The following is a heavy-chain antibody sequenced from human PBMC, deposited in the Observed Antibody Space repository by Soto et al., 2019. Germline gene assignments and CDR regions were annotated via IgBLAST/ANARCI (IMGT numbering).Heavy chain of an antibody. D-gene: IGHD6-6*01. CDR2: TYYRSKWYY. J-gene: IGHJ6*02. V-gene: IGHV6-1*01. CDR3: ARIHSSSSSDMDV. CDR1: GDSVSSNSAA. Sequence: PSQTLSLTCAISGDSVSSNSAAWNWIRQSPSRGLEWLGRTYYRSKWYYGYAVSLKSRITIKPDTSKNQFSLQLNSVTPEDPAVYYCARIHSSSSSDMDVWGQGTTVTVSS.